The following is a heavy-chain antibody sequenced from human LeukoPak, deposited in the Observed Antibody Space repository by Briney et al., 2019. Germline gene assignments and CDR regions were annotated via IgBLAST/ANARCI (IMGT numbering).Heavy chain of an antibody. V-gene: IGHV4-34*01. CDR3: ARSCSGGSCPHYYGMDV. D-gene: IGHD2-15*01. CDR1: GGSFSGYY. J-gene: IGHJ6*04. CDR2: INHSGCT. Sequence: SETLSLTCAVYGGSFSGYYWSWIRQPPGKGLEWIGEINHSGCTNYNPSLKSRVTISVDTSKNQFSLKLSSVTAADTAVYYCARSCSGGSCPHYYGMDVWGKGTTVTVSS.